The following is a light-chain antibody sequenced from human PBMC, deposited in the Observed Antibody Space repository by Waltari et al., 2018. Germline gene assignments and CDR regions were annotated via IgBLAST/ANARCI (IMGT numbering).Light chain of an antibody. CDR3: KERENPPPGFT. CDR2: DAS. CDR1: RSISTY. J-gene: IGKJ3*01. V-gene: IGKV1-39*01. Sequence: DIQMTQSPSSLSASVGDRVTITCRSSRSISTYLNWYQQKPGKAPKLLIFDASILQSGVPSRFSGIVSATYFSLTISTLQPEDFATSYRKERENPPPGFTFG.